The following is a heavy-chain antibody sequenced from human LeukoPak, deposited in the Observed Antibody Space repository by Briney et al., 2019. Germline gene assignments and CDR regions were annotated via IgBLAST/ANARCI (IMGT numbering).Heavy chain of an antibody. CDR1: GFTFSNAW. CDR2: IYYSGRT. Sequence: GSLRLSCAASGFTFSNAWMSWIRQPPGKGLEWIGYIYYSGRTDYNPSLKSRVTISMDTSRNQFSLNLSSVTAADTAVYYCASSTESSSSTAAEYFQHWGQGTLVTVSS. J-gene: IGHJ1*01. V-gene: IGHV4-59*08. D-gene: IGHD6-13*01. CDR3: ASSTESSSSTAAEYFQH.